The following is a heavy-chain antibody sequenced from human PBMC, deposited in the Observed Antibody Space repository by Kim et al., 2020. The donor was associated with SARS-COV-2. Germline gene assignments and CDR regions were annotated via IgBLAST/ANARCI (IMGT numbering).Heavy chain of an antibody. CDR2: ISSSGRSI. CDR3: SRSSRCIRDWDPRE. D-gene: IGHD2-21*02. V-gene: IGHV3-21*01. CDR1: GFTFSGYT. J-gene: IGHJ1*01. Sequence: GGSLRLSCAASGFTFSGYTLTWVRQAPGKGLEWVSSISSSGRSIFYENSMKGRFTIIRDNTKNSLYLQMNSLRAEDTAVYFFSRSSRCIRDWDPREWGQG.